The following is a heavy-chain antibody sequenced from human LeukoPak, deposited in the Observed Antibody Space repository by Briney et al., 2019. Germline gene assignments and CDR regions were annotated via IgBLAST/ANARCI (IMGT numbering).Heavy chain of an antibody. V-gene: IGHV3-15*01. Sequence: PGGSLRLSCAASGFTFATAWMSWVRQAPGKGLEWVGRIKSETDGGAKDYAAPVKGRFSISRDDSKSILYLEMTSLKTEDTAVYYCTTLVGAPTYWGQGTLVTVSS. D-gene: IGHD1-26*01. J-gene: IGHJ4*02. CDR2: IKSETDGGAK. CDR1: GFTFATAW. CDR3: TTLVGAPTY.